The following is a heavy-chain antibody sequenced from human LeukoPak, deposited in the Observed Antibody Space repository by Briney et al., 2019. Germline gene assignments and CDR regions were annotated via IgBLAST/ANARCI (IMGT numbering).Heavy chain of an antibody. CDR2: IYPGDSDT. D-gene: IGHD6-13*01. V-gene: IGHV5-51*01. Sequence: GESLKISCKVSGYRFTSYWIGWVRQMSGKGLEWMGIIYPGDSDTRYSPSFQGQVTISADKSISTAYLQWSSLKASDTAMYYCARLKMAAASTGVFDYWGQGTLVTVSS. J-gene: IGHJ4*02. CDR3: ARLKMAAASTGVFDY. CDR1: GYRFTSYW.